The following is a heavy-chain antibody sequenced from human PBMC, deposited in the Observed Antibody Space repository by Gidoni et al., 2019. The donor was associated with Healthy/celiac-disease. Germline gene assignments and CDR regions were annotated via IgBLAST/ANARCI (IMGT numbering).Heavy chain of an antibody. D-gene: IGHD6-13*01. CDR2: ISSSSSYI. Sequence: EVQLVESGGGLVKPGGSLRLSCAASGFTFSSYSMNWFRQAPGKGLEWVSSISSSSSYIYYADSVKGRFTISRDNAKNSLYLQMNSLRAEDTAVYYCARDYGFGSSSWDYWGQGTLVTVSS. J-gene: IGHJ4*02. V-gene: IGHV3-21*01. CDR3: ARDYGFGSSSWDY. CDR1: GFTFSSYS.